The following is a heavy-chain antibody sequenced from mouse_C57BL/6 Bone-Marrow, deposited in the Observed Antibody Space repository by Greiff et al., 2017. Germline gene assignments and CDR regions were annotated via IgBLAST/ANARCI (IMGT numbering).Heavy chain of an antibody. CDR2: FYPGSGSI. CDR3: ARHEEGYYGSPAWFAY. CDR1: GYTFTEYT. Sequence: VKLVESGAELVKPGASVKLSCKASGYTFTEYTIHWVKQRSGQGLEWIGWFYPGSGSIKYNEKFKDKATLTADKSSSTVYMELSRLTSEDSAVYFCARHEEGYYGSPAWFAYWGQGTLVTVSA. D-gene: IGHD1-1*01. V-gene: IGHV1-62-2*01. J-gene: IGHJ3*01.